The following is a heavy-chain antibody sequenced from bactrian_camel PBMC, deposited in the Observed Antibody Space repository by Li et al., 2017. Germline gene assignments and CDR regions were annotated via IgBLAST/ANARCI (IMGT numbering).Heavy chain of an antibody. V-gene: IGHV3S53*01. Sequence: HVQLVESGGGLVQSGGSLRLSCAASVTTYSGYCLGWFRQAPGKEREGVATFLPDTTTDYADAVKGRFAISRGNAKNTVSLQMNDLKPEDTATYYCHSHCGRYWGQGTQVTVS. D-gene: IGHD3*01. CDR2: FLPDTTT. CDR3: HSHCGRY. CDR1: VTTYSGYC. J-gene: IGHJ4*01.